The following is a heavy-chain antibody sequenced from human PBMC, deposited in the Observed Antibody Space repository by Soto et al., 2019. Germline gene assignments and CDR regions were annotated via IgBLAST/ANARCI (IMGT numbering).Heavy chain of an antibody. J-gene: IGHJ5*02. D-gene: IGHD5-12*01. CDR2: INAGNGNT. CDR3: ARAISGYVT. Sequence: QVQLVQSGAEVKKPGASVKVSCKASGITFSTYAIHWVRQAPGQRLEWMGWINAGNGNTRYSQKFQGRVTLTRDTSASTAYMDLSSLRSEDTAIYYCARAISGYVTWGQGTVVTVSS. V-gene: IGHV1-3*01. CDR1: GITFSTYA.